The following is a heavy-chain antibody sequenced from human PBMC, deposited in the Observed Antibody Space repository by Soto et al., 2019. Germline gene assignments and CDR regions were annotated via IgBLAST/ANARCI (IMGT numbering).Heavy chain of an antibody. J-gene: IGHJ6*02. D-gene: IGHD3-22*01. CDR2: IYHSGST. CDR1: GGSISSSNW. Sequence: SETLSLTCAVSGGSISSSNWWSWIRQPPGKGLEWIGEIYHSGSTNYNPSLKSRVTISVDKSKNQFSLKLSSVTAADTAVYYCARDDSSGYYSPRGMDVWGQGTTGTVSS. CDR3: ARDDSSGYYSPRGMDV. V-gene: IGHV4-4*02.